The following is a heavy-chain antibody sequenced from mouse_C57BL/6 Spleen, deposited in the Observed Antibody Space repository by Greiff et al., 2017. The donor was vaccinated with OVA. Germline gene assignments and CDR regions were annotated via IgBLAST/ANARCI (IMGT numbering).Heavy chain of an antibody. CDR2: IWGVGST. D-gene: IGHD3-2*02. J-gene: IGHJ3*01. CDR1: GFSLTSYG. V-gene: IGHV2-6*01. CDR3: ATSDSSGRFAY. Sequence: VQLKESGPGLVAPSQSLSITCTVSGFSLTSYGVDWVRQSPGTGLEWLGVIWGVGSTNYTSDLKSKRSNSKNNAKVQVFLKMNSLQTDDTAMYYCATSDSSGRFAYWGQGTLVTVSA.